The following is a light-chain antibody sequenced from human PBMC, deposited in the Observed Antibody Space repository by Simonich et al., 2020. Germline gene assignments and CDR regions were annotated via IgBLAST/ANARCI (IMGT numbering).Light chain of an antibody. CDR3: QQYYSTPPWT. CDR1: QSVLYRSNNKNY. CDR2: WAS. Sequence: DIVMTQSPDSLAVSLGARATINCKSSQSVLYRSNNKNYLAWYQQKPEQPPKLLIYWASTRESGVPDRFSGSGSGTDFTLTISSLQAEDVAVYYCQQYYSTPPWTFGQGTKVEIK. J-gene: IGKJ1*01. V-gene: IGKV4-1*01.